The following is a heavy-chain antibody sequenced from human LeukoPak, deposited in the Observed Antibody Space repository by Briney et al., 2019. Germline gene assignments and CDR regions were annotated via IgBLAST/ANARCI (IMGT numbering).Heavy chain of an antibody. D-gene: IGHD3-16*02. CDR3: ARGFADFVWGSYPSSY. J-gene: IGHJ4*02. Sequence: GGSLRLSCAASGFTFASYAMSWVRQAPGKGLEWVSCITGTGGSTYYADSVKGRFTISRDNAKNSLYLQMNSLRAEDTAVYYCARGFADFVWGSYPSSYWGQGILVTVSS. CDR2: ITGTGGST. CDR1: GFTFASYA. V-gene: IGHV3-23*01.